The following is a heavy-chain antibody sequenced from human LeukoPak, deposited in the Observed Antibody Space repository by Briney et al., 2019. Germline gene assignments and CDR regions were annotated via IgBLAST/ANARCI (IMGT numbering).Heavy chain of an antibody. CDR2: ISSNGGST. D-gene: IGHD2-2*01. J-gene: IGHJ4*02. V-gene: IGHV3-64D*06. CDR3: VKDQDIVVVPAATGGVFDY. Sequence: GGSLRLSCSASGFTFSSYAMHWVRQAPGKGLEYVSAISSNGGSTYYADSVKGRFTISRDNSKNTLYLQMSSLRAEDTAVYYCVKDQDIVVVPAATGGVFDYWGQGTLVTVSS. CDR1: GFTFSSYA.